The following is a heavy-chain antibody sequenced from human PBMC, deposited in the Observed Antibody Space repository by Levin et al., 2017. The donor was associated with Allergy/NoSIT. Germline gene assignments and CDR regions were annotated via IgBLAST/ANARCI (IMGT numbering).Heavy chain of an antibody. D-gene: IGHD2-15*01. CDR2: ISGSGGST. CDR1: GFTFSSYA. J-gene: IGHJ4*02. CDR3: AKSRVRMYLFDY. Sequence: GESLKISCAASGFTFSSYAMSWVRQAPGKGLEWVSAISGSGGSTYYADSVKGRFTISRDNSKNTLYLQMNSLRAEDTAVYYCAKSRVRMYLFDYWGQGTLVTVSS. V-gene: IGHV3-23*01.